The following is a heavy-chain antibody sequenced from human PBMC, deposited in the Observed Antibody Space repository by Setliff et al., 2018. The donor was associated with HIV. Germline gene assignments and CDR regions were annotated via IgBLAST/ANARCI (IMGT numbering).Heavy chain of an antibody. V-gene: IGHV1-18*01. J-gene: IGHJ4*02. Sequence: ASVKVSCKASGYTFTSYGIPWVRQAPGQGLEWMGWISTYNGNTHYAQKLQGRVTMTTDTSTSTAYMELRSLRSDDTAMYYCARKYTGGPLDYWGQGTLVTVSS. CDR1: GYTFTSYG. CDR2: ISTYNGNT. CDR3: ARKYTGGPLDY. D-gene: IGHD6-19*01.